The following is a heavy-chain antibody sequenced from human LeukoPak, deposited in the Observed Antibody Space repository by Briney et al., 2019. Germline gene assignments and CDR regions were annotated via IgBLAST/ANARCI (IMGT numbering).Heavy chain of an antibody. D-gene: IGHD2/OR15-2a*01. Sequence: PGRSLRLSCAASGFTFDDYAMHWVRQAPGKGLEWVSGISWNSGSIGYADSVKGRFTISRDNAKNSLYLQMNGLRAEDTALYYCAKDGTAFLYYFDYWGQGTLVTVSS. CDR2: ISWNSGSI. CDR3: AKDGTAFLYYFDY. V-gene: IGHV3-9*01. CDR1: GFTFDDYA. J-gene: IGHJ4*02.